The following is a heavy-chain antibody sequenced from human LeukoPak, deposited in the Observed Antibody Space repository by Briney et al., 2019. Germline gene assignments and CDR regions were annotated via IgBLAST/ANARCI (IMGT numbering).Heavy chain of an antibody. Sequence: GGSLRLSCAASGFTFSSYSMNWVRQAPGKGLEWVANTKQDGSEKNYVDSVKGRFTISRDNAKNSLYLQMNSLRVDDTAVYYCVRQQSGSYYFVNWGQGTLVTVSS. CDR2: TKQDGSEK. CDR1: GFTFSSYS. J-gene: IGHJ4*02. D-gene: IGHD3-10*01. V-gene: IGHV3-7*01. CDR3: VRQQSGSYYFVN.